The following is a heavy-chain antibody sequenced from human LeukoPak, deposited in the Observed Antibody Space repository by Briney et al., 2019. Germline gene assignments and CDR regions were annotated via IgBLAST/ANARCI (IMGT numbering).Heavy chain of an antibody. Sequence: GRSLRLSCAASGSTFDDYAMHWVRQAPGKGLEWVSGISWNSGSIGYADSVKGRFTISRDNAKNSLYLQMNSLRAEDTALYYCAKGRDKYQLLSKNWFDPWGQGTLVTVSS. CDR2: ISWNSGSI. D-gene: IGHD2-2*01. CDR3: AKGRDKYQLLSKNWFDP. V-gene: IGHV3-9*01. CDR1: GSTFDDYA. J-gene: IGHJ5*02.